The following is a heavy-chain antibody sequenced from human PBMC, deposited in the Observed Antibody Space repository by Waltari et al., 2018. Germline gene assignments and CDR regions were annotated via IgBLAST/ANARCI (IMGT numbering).Heavy chain of an antibody. V-gene: IGHV4-39*01. CDR1: GGSISSSSYY. CDR2: IYYSGGT. CDR3: ASGWQLGVDY. D-gene: IGHD6-6*01. Sequence: QLQLQESGPGLVKPSETLSLTCTVSGGSISSSSYYWGWIRQPPGKGLEWIGSIYYSGGTSYNPSLKSRVTISVDTSKNQFSLKLSSVTAADTAVYYCASGWQLGVDYWGQGTLVTVSS. J-gene: IGHJ4*02.